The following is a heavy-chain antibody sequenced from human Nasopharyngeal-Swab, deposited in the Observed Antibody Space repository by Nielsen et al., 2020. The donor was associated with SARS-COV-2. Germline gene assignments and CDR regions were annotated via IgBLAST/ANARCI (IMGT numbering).Heavy chain of an antibody. CDR2: VYDSGST. J-gene: IGHJ6*03. Sequence: SETLSLTCTVSGGSMSNFHWSRIRLSPGKGLEWIGYVYDSGSTKYNPSFNSRVTISVDTSKNQFSLKLSSVTAADTAVYYCARHKYCSSTSCYFRREKAAYYYMDVWGKGTTVTVSS. V-gene: IGHV4-59*08. CDR3: ARHKYCSSTSCYFRREKAAYYYMDV. CDR1: GGSMSNFH. D-gene: IGHD2-2*01.